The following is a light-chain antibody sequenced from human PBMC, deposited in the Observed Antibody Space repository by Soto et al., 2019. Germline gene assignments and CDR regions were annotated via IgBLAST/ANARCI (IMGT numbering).Light chain of an antibody. CDR2: DAS. CDR3: QKYDSVPLN. V-gene: IGKV1-33*01. CDR1: QDISNY. Sequence: DIQMTHSPSSLSASVGGRVTITCQASQDISNYLNWYQQKPGKAPKLLIYDASNLETGVPSRFSGSGSGTDFTFTISSLQPEDIATYYCQKYDSVPLNCGGGNKVDIK. J-gene: IGKJ4*01.